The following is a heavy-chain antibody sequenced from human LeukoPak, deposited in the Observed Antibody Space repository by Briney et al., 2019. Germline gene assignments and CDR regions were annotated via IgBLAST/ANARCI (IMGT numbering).Heavy chain of an antibody. CDR1: GYTFTGFY. J-gene: IGHJ4*02. Sequence: ASVNVSCKASGYTFTGFYIHWVRQAPGQGLEWMGWINPNSGDTNYVQKFQGRVTMTRDTSISTAYMELSRLRSDDTAVYYCATCGRSYSSNCHLDCWGQGTLVTASS. CDR3: ATCGRSYSSNCHLDC. D-gene: IGHD6-13*01. CDR2: INPNSGDT. V-gene: IGHV1-2*02.